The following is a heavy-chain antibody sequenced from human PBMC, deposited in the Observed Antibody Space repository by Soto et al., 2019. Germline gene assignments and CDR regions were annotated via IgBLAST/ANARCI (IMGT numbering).Heavy chain of an antibody. J-gene: IGHJ3*01. CDR3: VREDAFDF. CDR1: GFTFDAYP. Sequence: EVQLVESGGGLVQPGRSLRLSCAASGFTFDAYPMHWVRQAPGKGLEWVAGLAWDGGSIEYVDSVEGRFTISRDNAKNSLYLQMSSLRDEDTVLYYCVREDAFDFWGQGTQVTVSS. V-gene: IGHV3-9*01. CDR2: LAWDGGSI.